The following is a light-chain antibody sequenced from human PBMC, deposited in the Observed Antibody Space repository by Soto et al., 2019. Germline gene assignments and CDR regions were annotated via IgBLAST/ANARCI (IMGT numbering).Light chain of an antibody. CDR1: RSVISGY. CDR3: QLYADSPT. CDR2: GAS. J-gene: IGKJ4*01. V-gene: IGKV3-20*01. Sequence: EIVLTQSPGTLSLSPGERATVSCRASRSVISGYVAWYQQKPGQSPRLVIFGASTRATGIPDRFSGGGSGTDFTLTISGLEPEAFAVYYCQLYADSPTFGGGTTVEI.